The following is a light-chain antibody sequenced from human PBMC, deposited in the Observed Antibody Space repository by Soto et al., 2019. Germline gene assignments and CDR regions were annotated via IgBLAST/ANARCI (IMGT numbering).Light chain of an antibody. CDR2: DAS. J-gene: IGKJ1*01. CDR3: QHYKSYPWT. CDR1: QSITAW. V-gene: IGKV1-5*01. Sequence: DIQMTQSPSTLSASVGDRVTIACRASQSITAWLAWYQQKPGKAPNLLIYDASSLETGVPSRFSGSGSGTEFTLTISSLQPDDSATDYCQHYKSYPWTFGQGTKVEIK.